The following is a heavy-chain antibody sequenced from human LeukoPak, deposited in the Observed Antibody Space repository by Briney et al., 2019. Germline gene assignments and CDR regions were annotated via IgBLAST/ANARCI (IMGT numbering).Heavy chain of an antibody. CDR1: GGSISSYY. Sequence: SETLSLTCTVSGGSISSYYWSWIRQPPGKGLEWIGYIYYSGSTNYNPSLKSRVTISVDTSKNQFSLKLSSVTAADTAVYYCARFGRSREWFRFDYWGQGTLVTVSS. CDR3: ARFGRSREWFRFDY. J-gene: IGHJ4*02. CDR2: IYYSGST. V-gene: IGHV4-59*01. D-gene: IGHD3-3*01.